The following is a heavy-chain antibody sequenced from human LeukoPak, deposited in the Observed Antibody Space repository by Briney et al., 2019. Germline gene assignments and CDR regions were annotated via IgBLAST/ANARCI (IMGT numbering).Heavy chain of an antibody. CDR2: ISSSSSYI. Sequence: PGGSLRLSCAASGFTFSSYSMNWVRQAPGKGLEWVSSISSSSSYIYYADSVKGRFTISRDNAKNSLYLQMNSLRAEDTAVYYCARAREYSGSLDAFDIWGQGTMVTVSS. D-gene: IGHD1-26*01. CDR1: GFTFSSYS. V-gene: IGHV3-21*01. CDR3: ARAREYSGSLDAFDI. J-gene: IGHJ3*02.